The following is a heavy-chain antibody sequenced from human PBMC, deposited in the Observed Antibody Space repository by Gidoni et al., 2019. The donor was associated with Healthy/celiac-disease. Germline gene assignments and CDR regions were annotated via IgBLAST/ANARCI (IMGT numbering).Heavy chain of an antibody. CDR3: ARLRTLSWEVLDAFDI. D-gene: IGHD1-26*01. CDR1: GGSISSYY. V-gene: IGHV4-59*08. J-gene: IGHJ3*02. CDR2: IYYSGSA. Sequence: QVQLQESGPGLVKPSETLSLTCTVSGGSISSYYWSWIRQPPGKGLEWIGYIYYSGSANYNPSLTSRVTISVDTSKNQFSLKLSSVTAADTAVYYCARLRTLSWEVLDAFDIWGQGTMVTVSS.